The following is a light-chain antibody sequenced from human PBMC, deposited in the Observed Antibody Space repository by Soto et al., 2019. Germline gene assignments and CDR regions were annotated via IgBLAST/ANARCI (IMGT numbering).Light chain of an antibody. Sequence: DVVLTQSPDSLAVSLGARATINCKSSQSVLYSSNNKNYLAWYQQKPGQPPKLLIYGASTRESGVPDRFSGSGSGTDFTLTISRLQAEDVAVYYCQQYDSTPWTFGQGTKVDIK. CDR2: GAS. CDR1: QSVLYSSNNKNY. J-gene: IGKJ1*01. V-gene: IGKV4-1*01. CDR3: QQYDSTPWT.